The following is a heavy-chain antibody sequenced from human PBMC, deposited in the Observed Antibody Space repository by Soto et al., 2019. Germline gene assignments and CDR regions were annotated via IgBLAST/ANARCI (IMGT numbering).Heavy chain of an antibody. Sequence: QVQLQESGPGLVKPSQTLSLTCTVSGGSISSGGYYWSWIRQHPGKGLEWIGYIYYSGSTYYNPSLQSRVTISVDTSKTQFSLKLSSVTAADTPVYYCARVCGGDCHYGMDVWGQGTTVTVSS. CDR1: GGSISSGGYY. CDR2: IYYSGST. J-gene: IGHJ6*02. CDR3: ARVCGGDCHYGMDV. V-gene: IGHV4-31*03. D-gene: IGHD2-21*02.